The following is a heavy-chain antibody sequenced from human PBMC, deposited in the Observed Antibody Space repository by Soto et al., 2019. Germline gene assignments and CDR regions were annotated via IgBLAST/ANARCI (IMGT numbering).Heavy chain of an antibody. CDR3: ATTRVFDL. CDR2: INQDGTGK. V-gene: IGHV3-7*01. J-gene: IGHJ4*02. CDR1: RITLATYS. Sequence: GGTLRLSCAASRITLATYSMRWVRQAPGKGLEWVANINQDGTGKHYVDSVKGRFTISRDNAKNSLYLQMTRLRAEDTAIYDCATTRVFDLWGQGTLV.